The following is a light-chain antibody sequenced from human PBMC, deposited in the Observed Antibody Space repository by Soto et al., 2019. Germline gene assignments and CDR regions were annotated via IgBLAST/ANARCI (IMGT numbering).Light chain of an antibody. CDR3: QHRRDWPT. J-gene: IGKJ5*01. CDR2: AAS. CDR1: QSVSSTF. V-gene: IGKV3D-20*02. Sequence: ETVMTQSPATLSLSPGERATLSCRASQSVSSTFLAWYQQKPGQAPRLLIYAASSRATGIPDRFSGSGSGTDFTLTISGLEPEDFAVYYCQHRRDWPTFGQGTRLEIK.